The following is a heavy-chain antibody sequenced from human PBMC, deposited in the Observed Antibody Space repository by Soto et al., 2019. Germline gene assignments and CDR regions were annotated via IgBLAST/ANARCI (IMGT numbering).Heavy chain of an antibody. D-gene: IGHD2-15*01. CDR2: VYDTDGT. Sequence: PGGSLRLSCAAFGLTVSGKKYMAWVRQAPGKGLEWVSGVYDTDGTYYADSVKGRFTSSRDSSKTIVYLQMNSLRPDDTAVYYCARIVVPVFSDAFDLWGQGTLVTVSS. CDR3: ARIVVPVFSDAFDL. J-gene: IGHJ3*01. V-gene: IGHV3-53*01. CDR1: GLTVSGKKY.